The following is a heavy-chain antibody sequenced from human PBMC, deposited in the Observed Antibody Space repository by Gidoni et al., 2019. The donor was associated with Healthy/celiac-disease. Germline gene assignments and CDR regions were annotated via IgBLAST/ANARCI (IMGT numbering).Heavy chain of an antibody. CDR3: AREDSEKLQSHYYYYGMDV. CDR1: GGSISSSSYY. CDR2: IYHSGST. J-gene: IGHJ6*02. D-gene: IGHD1-26*01. V-gene: IGHV4-39*02. Sequence: QLQLQESGPGLVKPSETLSLTCTVPGGSISSSSYYWGWIRQPPGKGLEWIGSIYHSGSTYYNPSLKSRVTISVDTSKNQFSLKLSSVTAADTAVYYCAREDSEKLQSHYYYYGMDVWGQGTTVTVSS.